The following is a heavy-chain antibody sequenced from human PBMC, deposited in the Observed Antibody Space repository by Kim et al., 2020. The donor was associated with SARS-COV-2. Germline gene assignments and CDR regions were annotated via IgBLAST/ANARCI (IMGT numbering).Heavy chain of an antibody. D-gene: IGHD2-15*01. V-gene: IGHV2-5*02. CDR1: EFSLSTSGGG. J-gene: IGHJ5*02. CDR3: AHRRGYCSCASCYSIFNWFDP. Sequence: SGPTLVNPTQTLTLTCTFSEFSLSTSGGGVGWIRQPPGKAREWLALIYWDDDKRYSPSLKNRLTITKDTSKNQVVLTMTNMDPVDTATYYFAHRRGYCSCASCYSIFNWFDPWGQGILVPVSS. CDR2: IYWDDDK.